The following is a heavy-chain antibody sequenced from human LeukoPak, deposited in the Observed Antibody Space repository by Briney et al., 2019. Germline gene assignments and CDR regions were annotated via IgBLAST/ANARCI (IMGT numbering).Heavy chain of an antibody. V-gene: IGHV1-24*01. CDR1: GYTLTELS. CDR3: ATDQAAAGTKDYYYYGMDV. D-gene: IGHD6-13*01. J-gene: IGHJ6*02. Sequence: ASVKVSCKVSGYTLTELSMHWVRQAPGKGLEWMGGFDPEDGETIYAQKFQGRVTMTEDTSTDTAYMELSSLRSEDTAVYYCATDQAAAGTKDYYYYGMDVWGQGTTVTVSS. CDR2: FDPEDGET.